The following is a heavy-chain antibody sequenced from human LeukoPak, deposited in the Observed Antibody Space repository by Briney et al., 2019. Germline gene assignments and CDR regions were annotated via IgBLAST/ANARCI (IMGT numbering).Heavy chain of an antibody. Sequence: ASVKVSCKASGYTFTGYYMHWVRQAPGQGLEWMGRINPNSGGTNYAQKFQGRVTMSVDTSKNQFSLKLSSVTAADTAVYYCARVPPMGWDIVLRGYFDLWGRGTLVTVSS. J-gene: IGHJ2*01. D-gene: IGHD2-8*01. CDR1: GYTFTGYY. CDR3: ARVPPMGWDIVLRGYFDL. CDR2: INPNSGGT. V-gene: IGHV1-2*06.